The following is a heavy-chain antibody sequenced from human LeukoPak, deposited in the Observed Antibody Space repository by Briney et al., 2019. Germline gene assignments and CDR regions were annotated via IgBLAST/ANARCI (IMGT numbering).Heavy chain of an antibody. Sequence: GGSLRLSCAASGSTFSSYAMSWVRQAPGKGLEWVSAISGSGGSTYYADSVKGRFTISRDNSKNTLYLQMNSLRAEDTAVYYCAKAGDHSSGYYPIDFDYWGQGTLVTVSS. D-gene: IGHD3-22*01. J-gene: IGHJ4*02. CDR1: GSTFSSYA. CDR2: ISGSGGST. V-gene: IGHV3-23*01. CDR3: AKAGDHSSGYYPIDFDY.